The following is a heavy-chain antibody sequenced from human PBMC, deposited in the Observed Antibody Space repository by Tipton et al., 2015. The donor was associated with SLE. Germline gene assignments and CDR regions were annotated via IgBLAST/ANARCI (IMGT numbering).Heavy chain of an antibody. D-gene: IGHD2-15*01. CDR2: ISYSETT. V-gene: IGHV4-59*11. CDR1: GGSISSHY. J-gene: IGHJ4*02. Sequence: LTCTVSGGSISSHYWSWIRQPPGKGLEWIGYISYSETTNYNPSLKSRVTISVDTSKNQFSLKLRSVTAADTAVYYCAGAWQGYCSGGTCYVLDYWGQGTLVTVSS. CDR3: AGAWQGYCSGGTCYVLDY.